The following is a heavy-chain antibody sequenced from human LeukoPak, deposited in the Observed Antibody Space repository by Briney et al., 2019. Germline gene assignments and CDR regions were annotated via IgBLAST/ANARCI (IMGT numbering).Heavy chain of an antibody. V-gene: IGHV3-21*01. J-gene: IGHJ4*02. CDR3: ARANYDSSGYYFDS. CDR2: ISSASAYI. CDR1: GFNFTIYS. D-gene: IGHD3-22*01. Sequence: GGSLRLSCAASGFNFTIYSMNWVRQAPGKGLEWVSSISSASAYIDYADSVKGRFTISRDNAKNSLYLQMSSLRAEDTAVYYCARANYDSSGYYFDSWGQGTLVTVSS.